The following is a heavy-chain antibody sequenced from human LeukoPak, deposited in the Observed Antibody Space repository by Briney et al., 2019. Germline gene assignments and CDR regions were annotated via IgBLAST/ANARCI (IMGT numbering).Heavy chain of an antibody. CDR3: ARDRVGPATPTDY. D-gene: IGHD1-26*01. CDR2: ISYDGSNK. Sequence: PGGSLRLSCAASGFTFSSYAMHWVRQAPGKGLEWVAVISYDGSNKYYADSVKGRFTISRDNSKNTLYLQMNSLRAEDTAVYYCARDRVGPATPTDYWGQGTLVTVSS. J-gene: IGHJ4*02. V-gene: IGHV3-30*04. CDR1: GFTFSSYA.